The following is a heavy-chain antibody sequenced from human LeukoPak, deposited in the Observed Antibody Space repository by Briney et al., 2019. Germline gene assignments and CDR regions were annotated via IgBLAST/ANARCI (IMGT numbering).Heavy chain of an antibody. V-gene: IGHV4-34*01. D-gene: IGHD5-18*01. CDR1: GGSFSGYY. Sequence: SETLSLTCAVYGGSFSGYYWSWIRQPPGKGLEWIGEINHSGSTNYNPSLKSRVTISVDTSKNQFSLKLSSVTAADTAVYYCARVHTAMVLHFGYWGQGTLVTVSS. J-gene: IGHJ4*02. CDR3: ARVHTAMVLHFGY. CDR2: INHSGST.